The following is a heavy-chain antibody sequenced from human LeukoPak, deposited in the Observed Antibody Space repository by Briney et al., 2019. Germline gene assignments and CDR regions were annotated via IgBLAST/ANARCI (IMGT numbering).Heavy chain of an antibody. CDR2: FDPEDGET. CDR1: GYTLTELS. V-gene: IGHV1-24*01. D-gene: IGHD3-22*01. J-gene: IGHJ4*02. Sequence: ASVKVSCKVSGYTLTELSMHWVRQAPGKGLEWMGGFDPEDGETIYAQKFQGRVTMTEDTSTDTAYMELSSLRSEDTAVYYCATVPKRRDYYDSSGYYSYFDYWGQGTLVTVCS. CDR3: ATVPKRRDYYDSSGYYSYFDY.